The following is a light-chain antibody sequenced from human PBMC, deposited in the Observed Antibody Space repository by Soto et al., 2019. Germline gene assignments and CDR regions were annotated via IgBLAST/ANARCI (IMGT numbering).Light chain of an antibody. Sequence: IVLTQPPPSLTVTPEEPATISCRSSQRPLHSNGNTFLDWYLQKPGQSPQLLIYLGSNRASGVPDRVSGSEAGTDFTLKISRVEAEDVGVYYCMQALQTPYTFGQGTKVDIK. CDR3: MQALQTPYT. V-gene: IGKV2-28*01. J-gene: IGKJ2*01. CDR1: QRPLHSNGNTF. CDR2: LGS.